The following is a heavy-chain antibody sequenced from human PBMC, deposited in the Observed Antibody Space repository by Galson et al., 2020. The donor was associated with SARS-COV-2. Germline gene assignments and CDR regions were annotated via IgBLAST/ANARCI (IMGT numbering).Heavy chain of an antibody. D-gene: IGHD2-15*01. V-gene: IGHV3-33*01. J-gene: IGHJ6*02. Sequence: GESLKISCAASGFTFSSYGMHWVRQAPGKGLEWVAVIWYDGSNKYYADSVKGRFTISRDNSKNTLYLQMNSLRAEDTAVYYCARDNYCSGGSCYDPYYYYGMDVWGQGTTVTVSS. CDR1: GFTFSSYG. CDR3: ARDNYCSGGSCYDPYYYYGMDV. CDR2: IWYDGSNK.